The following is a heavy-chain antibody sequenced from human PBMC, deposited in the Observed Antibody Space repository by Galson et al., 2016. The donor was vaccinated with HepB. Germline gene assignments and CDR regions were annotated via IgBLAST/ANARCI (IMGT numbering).Heavy chain of an antibody. CDR3: AKAGYFASGSALYGMDV. CDR1: GFRFSSYA. D-gene: IGHD3-10*01. V-gene: IGHV3-23*01. Sequence: LRLSCAASGFRFSSYAVSWVRQAPGKGLEWVSGISGSGGRTYYADSVKGRFTISRDNSKNTVYLQMNSLRVEDTALYYCAKAGYFASGSALYGMDVWGQGTTVTVSS. J-gene: IGHJ6*02. CDR2: ISGSGGRT.